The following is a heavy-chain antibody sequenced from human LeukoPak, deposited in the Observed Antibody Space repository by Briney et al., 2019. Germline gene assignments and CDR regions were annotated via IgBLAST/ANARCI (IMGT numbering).Heavy chain of an antibody. CDR3: ARGSSNVAARNNWFDP. V-gene: IGHV3-21*01. CDR1: GFTFSGYD. Sequence: GGSLRLSCAASGFTFSGYDMNWVRQAPGRGLEWVSSISGSSSYIYYADSMKGRFTISRDNGKNSLYLQMNSLRAEDTAVYFCARGSSNVAARNNWFDPWGQGTLVTVSS. D-gene: IGHD6-6*01. CDR2: ISGSSSYI. J-gene: IGHJ5*02.